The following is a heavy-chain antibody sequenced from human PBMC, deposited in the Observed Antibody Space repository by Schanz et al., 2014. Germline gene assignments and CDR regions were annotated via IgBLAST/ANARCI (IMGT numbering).Heavy chain of an antibody. J-gene: IGHJ4*02. Sequence: QVLLVQSGAEVKQPGASVKVSCKASGYTFTAYFIHWVRQAPGQGLEWMGRINTNTGNPTYAQGFTGRFVFSLDTSVSTAYLQISSLKAEDTAAYYCTTETIAMAGTFSIWGQGTLVTVSS. D-gene: IGHD6-19*01. V-gene: IGHV7-4-1*02. CDR1: GYTFTAYF. CDR2: INTNTGNP. CDR3: TTETIAMAGTFSI.